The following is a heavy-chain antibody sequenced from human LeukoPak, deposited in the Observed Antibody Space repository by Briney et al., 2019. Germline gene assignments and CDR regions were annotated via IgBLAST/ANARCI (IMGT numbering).Heavy chain of an antibody. CDR3: AKDSSAWYFYFDS. Sequence: GGSLRLSCAGSGFTFNSYALHWVRQAPGQGLEGVSGISGLGDKQYYADSVKGRFTISRDNSKNTVYLDMNSLRVEETGIYYCAKDSSAWYFYFDSWGQGTPVTVSS. D-gene: IGHD6-13*01. CDR2: ISGLGDKQ. J-gene: IGHJ4*01. CDR1: GFTFNSYA. V-gene: IGHV3-23*01.